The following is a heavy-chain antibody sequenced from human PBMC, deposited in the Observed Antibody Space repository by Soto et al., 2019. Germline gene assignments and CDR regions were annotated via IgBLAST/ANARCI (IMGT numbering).Heavy chain of an antibody. V-gene: IGHV3-30-3*01. D-gene: IGHD2-15*01. CDR1: GFILSTYA. CDR3: ARAACNGAGCYTLLGLRYGLDL. J-gene: IGHJ6*02. Sequence: QVQLVESGGGVVQPGRSLRLSCAASGFILSTYAMYWVRQAPGKGLEWVAVISYDGNNKYYADSVKGRFTISRDNSGNALNLPMSILKAEATALYYFARAACNGAGCYTLLGLRYGLDLLGRRPTVTVSS. CDR2: ISYDGNNK.